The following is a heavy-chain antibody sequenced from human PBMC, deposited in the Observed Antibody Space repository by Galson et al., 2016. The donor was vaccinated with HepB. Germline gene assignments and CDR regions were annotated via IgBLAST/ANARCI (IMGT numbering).Heavy chain of an antibody. Sequence: SETLSPTCTVSGGSVISGSYYWSWIRQPPGKGLELIGYIQYSGTTNYNPTPKSRVTISVDTSKTQFYLEITSVTAADTAVYYCAPLLRHTDYWGQGILVTVS. D-gene: IGHD2/OR15-2a*01. J-gene: IGHJ4*02. CDR2: IQYSGTT. CDR1: GGSVISGSYY. V-gene: IGHV4-61*01. CDR3: APLLRHTDY.